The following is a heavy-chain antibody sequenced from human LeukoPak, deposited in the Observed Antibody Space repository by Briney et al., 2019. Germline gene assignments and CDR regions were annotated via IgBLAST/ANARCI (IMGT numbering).Heavy chain of an antibody. D-gene: IGHD1-7*01. V-gene: IGHV4-59*01. CDR1: GGSISSYY. J-gene: IGHJ4*02. CDR2: IYYSGST. CDR3: ARTELGSFDY. Sequence: SETLSLTCTVSGGSISSYYWSWIRQPPGKGLEWIGSIYYSGSTNYNPSLKSRVTISVDTSKNQFSLKLSSVTAADTAVYYCARTELGSFDYWGQGTLVTVSS.